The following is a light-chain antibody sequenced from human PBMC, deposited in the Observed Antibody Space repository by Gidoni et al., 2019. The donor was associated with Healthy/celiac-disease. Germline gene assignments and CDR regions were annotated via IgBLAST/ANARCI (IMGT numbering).Light chain of an antibody. CDR2: AAS. Sequence: DIQMTQSPSSLSASVGDRVTITCRASQSISSYLNWYQQKPGKAPKLLIYAASSLQSGVPSRFSGSGSGTDFTLTISRLPPEDFATYYCQQGYSALTFGGGTKVEIK. V-gene: IGKV1-39*01. CDR1: QSISSY. CDR3: QQGYSALT. J-gene: IGKJ4*01.